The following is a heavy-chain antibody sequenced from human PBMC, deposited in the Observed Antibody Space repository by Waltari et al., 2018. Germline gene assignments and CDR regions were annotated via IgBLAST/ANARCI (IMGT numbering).Heavy chain of an antibody. CDR3: ARGLSSTMVRGNWFDP. CDR2: IIPIFGTA. J-gene: IGHJ5*02. D-gene: IGHD3-10*01. CDR1: GGTFSSYA. Sequence: QVQLVQSGAEVKNPGSSVKVSCKASGGTFSSYAISWVRQAPGQGLEWMGGIIPIFGTANYAQKFQGRVTITADESTSTAYMELSSLRSEDTAVYYCARGLSSTMVRGNWFDPWGQGTLVTVSS. V-gene: IGHV1-69*12.